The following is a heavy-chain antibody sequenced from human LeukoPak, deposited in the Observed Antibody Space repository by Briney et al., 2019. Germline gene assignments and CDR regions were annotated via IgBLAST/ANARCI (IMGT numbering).Heavy chain of an antibody. V-gene: IGHV1-2*02. CDR1: RYTFTGYY. D-gene: IGHD3-16*02. J-gene: IGHJ3*02. CDR3: ARDLERLYPGGAFDI. Sequence: ASVNVSCKTSRYTFTGYYMHWVRQAPGQGLEWMGWINPNSGGTNYAQKFQGRVTMTRDTSISTAYMEMSRLRSDDTAVYYCARDLERLYPGGAFDIWGQGTMVTVSS. CDR2: INPNSGGT.